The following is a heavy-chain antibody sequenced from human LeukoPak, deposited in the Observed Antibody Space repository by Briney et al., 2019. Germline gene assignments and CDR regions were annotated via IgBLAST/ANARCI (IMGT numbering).Heavy chain of an antibody. D-gene: IGHD3-22*01. CDR1: GYTFTNYY. CDR2: INPSGPST. V-gene: IGHV1-46*01. J-gene: IGHJ4*02. CDR3: AREGSSGFYYFDN. Sequence: GASVKVSCKASGYTFTNYYMHWMRQAPGQGLEWMGVINPSGPSTSYAQRFQGRVSMTRDMSTSTVYMDVSSLRSEDTAVYYCAREGSSGFYYFDNWGQGTLVTVSS.